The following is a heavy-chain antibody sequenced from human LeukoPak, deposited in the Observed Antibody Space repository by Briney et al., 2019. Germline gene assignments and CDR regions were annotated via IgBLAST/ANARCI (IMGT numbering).Heavy chain of an antibody. J-gene: IGHJ5*02. CDR3: DREVTTVTTGGWFDP. CDR2: IYHSGST. V-gene: IGHV4-30-2*01. CDR1: GGSISSGGYS. D-gene: IGHD4-17*01. Sequence: SETLSLTCAVSGGSISSGGYSWSWIRQPPGKGLEWIGYIYHSGSTYYNPSLKSRVTISVDRSKNQFSLKLSSVTAADTAVYYCDREVTTVTTGGWFDPWGQGTLVTVSS.